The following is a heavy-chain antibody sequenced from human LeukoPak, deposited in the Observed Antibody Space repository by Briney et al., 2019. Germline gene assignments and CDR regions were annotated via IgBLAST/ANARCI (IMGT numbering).Heavy chain of an antibody. V-gene: IGHV4-34*01. CDR2: INHSGST. Sequence: SETLSLTCAVYGGSFSGYYWSWIRQPPGKGLEWIGEINHSGSTNYNPSLKSRVTISVDTSKNQFSLKLSSVTAADTAVYYCARRADSSGWYYYYYYYMDVWGKGTTVTISS. CDR3: ARRADSSGWYYYYYYYMDV. D-gene: IGHD6-19*01. CDR1: GGSFSGYY. J-gene: IGHJ6*03.